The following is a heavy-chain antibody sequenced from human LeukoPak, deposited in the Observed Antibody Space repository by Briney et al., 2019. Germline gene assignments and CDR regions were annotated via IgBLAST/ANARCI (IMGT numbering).Heavy chain of an antibody. V-gene: IGHV4-39*01. J-gene: IGHJ4*02. CDR2: IYYSRST. CDR3: ARHADSSGYSPFDY. Sequence: SETLSLTCTVSGGSISSSSYYWGWIRQPPWKGLERNGGIYYSRSTYYNPSLNRRVTISVETTRNLFSLKLSSVTAADTAVYYCARHADSSGYSPFDYWGQGTLVTVSS. CDR1: GGSISSSSYY. D-gene: IGHD3-22*01.